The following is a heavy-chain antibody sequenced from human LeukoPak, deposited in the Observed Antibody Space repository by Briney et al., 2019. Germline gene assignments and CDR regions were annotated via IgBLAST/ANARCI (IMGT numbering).Heavy chain of an antibody. D-gene: IGHD4-23*01. CDR2: VSGDGCRT. CDR1: DFTFSGYW. Sequence: GGSLRLSCAASDFTFSGYWMHWVRQAPGKGLVWVSRVSGDGCRTDYADSVKGRFTISRDNAKNTLYLQMNRLRAEDTAVYYCARGGGNSLGYWGQGTLVTVSS. CDR3: ARGGGNSLGY. J-gene: IGHJ4*02. V-gene: IGHV3-74*01.